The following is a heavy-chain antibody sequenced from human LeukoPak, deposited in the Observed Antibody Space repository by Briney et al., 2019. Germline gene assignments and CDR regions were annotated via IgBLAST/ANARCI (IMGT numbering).Heavy chain of an antibody. J-gene: IGHJ4*02. Sequence: GGSLRLSCAVSGFIFSDHYMSWIRQAPGKGLEWVSYISSSGSTGQYADSVKGRFTISRDNAKNSLYLQMNSLRADDTAVYYCARDRHYYDSSGIDCWGQGTLVTVSS. CDR1: GFIFSDHY. CDR2: ISSSGSTG. V-gene: IGHV3-11*04. CDR3: ARDRHYYDSSGIDC. D-gene: IGHD3-22*01.